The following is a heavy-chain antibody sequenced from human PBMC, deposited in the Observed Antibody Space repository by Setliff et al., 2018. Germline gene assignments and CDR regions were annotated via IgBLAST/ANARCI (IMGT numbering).Heavy chain of an antibody. J-gene: IGHJ6*02. D-gene: IGHD1-26*01. CDR2: ISAYNGNT. V-gene: IGHV1-18*01. CDR1: GYTFTSYG. Sequence: ASVKVSCKASGYTFTSYGISWVRQAPGQGLEWMGWISAYNGNTNYAQKLQGRVTMTTDTSTSTAYMELRSLRSDDTAVYYCARVMGSWELLRGYYYYGMDVWGQGTTVTVSS. CDR3: ARVMGSWELLRGYYYYGMDV.